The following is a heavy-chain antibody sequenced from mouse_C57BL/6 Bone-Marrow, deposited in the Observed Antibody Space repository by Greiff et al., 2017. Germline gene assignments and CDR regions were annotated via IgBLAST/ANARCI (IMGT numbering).Heavy chain of an antibody. CDR1: GYTFTSYW. CDR3: AAIYYGYGRAMDY. V-gene: IGHV1-50*01. CDR2: IDPSDSYT. D-gene: IGHD2-2*01. Sequence: QVQLQQPGAELVKPGASVKLSCKASGYTFTSYWMQWVKQRPGQGLEWIGDIDPSDSYTNYNQKFKGKATLTVDTSSSTAYMQLSSLTSEDSAVYYCAAIYYGYGRAMDYWGQGTSVTVSS. J-gene: IGHJ4*01.